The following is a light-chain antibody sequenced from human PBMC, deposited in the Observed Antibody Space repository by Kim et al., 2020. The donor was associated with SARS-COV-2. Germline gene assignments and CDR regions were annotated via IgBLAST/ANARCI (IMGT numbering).Light chain of an antibody. CDR3: QQFDTLPLT. V-gene: IGKV1-33*01. CDR1: HNINIF. CDR2: VAS. J-gene: IGKJ4*01. Sequence: ASVGDRVTTTCRASHNINIFLNWFQQKPGEAPKVLISVASSLETGLPSRFSGSGSGTYFTFTISSLQPGDVATYYCQQFDTLPLTFGGGTKVDIK.